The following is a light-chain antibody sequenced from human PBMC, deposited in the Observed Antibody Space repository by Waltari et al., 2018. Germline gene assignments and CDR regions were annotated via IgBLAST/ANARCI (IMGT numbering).Light chain of an antibody. CDR2: SAS. J-gene: IGKJ1*01. CDR1: QNINNY. V-gene: IGKV1-39*01. Sequence: DIQMTQSPSSLSASVGDSVPITCRASQNINNYLNWYQQKPGKAPTLLIYSASGLQNGVPSRFSASGFGTDFALTISSLQPEDFATYYCQQSYSSLTWTFGQGTTV. CDR3: QQSYSSLTWT.